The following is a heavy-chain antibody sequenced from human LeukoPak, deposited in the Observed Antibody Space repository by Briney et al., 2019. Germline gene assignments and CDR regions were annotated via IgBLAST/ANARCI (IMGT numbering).Heavy chain of an antibody. D-gene: IGHD2-8*02. Sequence: GGSLRLSCAASGFTFSSYDMHWVRQPTGKGLEWVSRIGTAGDTNYAGSVKGRFTISRENAKKSFYLQMNSLRAADTAVYYCARGLPGGFGIWGQGTVVTVSS. CDR1: GFTFSSYD. V-gene: IGHV3-13*01. CDR2: IGTAGDT. J-gene: IGHJ3*02. CDR3: ARGLPGGFGI.